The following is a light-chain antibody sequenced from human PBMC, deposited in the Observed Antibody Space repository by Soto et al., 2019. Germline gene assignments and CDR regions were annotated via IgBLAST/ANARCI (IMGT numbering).Light chain of an antibody. V-gene: IGKV3-20*01. J-gene: IGKJ1*01. CDR2: GAS. CDR1: QSVAKNY. CDR3: QRYDSSPT. Sequence: EIVLTQSPGTLSLSPGERATLSCRASQSVAKNYLAWYQQRPGQTPRLLIWGASNRAGGVPDRFSGSGSGTDFSFTISRLEPDDFAVYYCQRYDSSPTFGQGTKVEIK.